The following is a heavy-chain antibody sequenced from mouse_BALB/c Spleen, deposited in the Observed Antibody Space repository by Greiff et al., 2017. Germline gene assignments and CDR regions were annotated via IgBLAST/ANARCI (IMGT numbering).Heavy chain of an antibody. J-gene: IGHJ4*01. D-gene: IGHD2-14*01. CDR2: IWAGGST. CDR1: GFSLTSYG. CDR3: ARDRQVRLYAMDY. Sequence: VKVVESGPGLVAPSQSLSITCTVSGFSLTSYGVHWVRQPPGKGLEWLGVIWAGGSTNYNSALMSRLSISKDNSKSQVFLKMNSLQTDDTAMYYCARDRQVRLYAMDYWGQGTSVTVSS. V-gene: IGHV2-9*02.